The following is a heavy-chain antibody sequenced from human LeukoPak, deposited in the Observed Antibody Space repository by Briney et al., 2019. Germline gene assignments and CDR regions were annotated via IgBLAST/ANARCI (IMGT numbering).Heavy chain of an antibody. CDR1: GYTFTSYG. J-gene: IGHJ5*02. D-gene: IGHD3-10*01. Sequence: ASVKVSCKASGYTFTSYGISWVRQAPGQGPEWMGWISAYNGNTNYAQKLQGRVTMTTDTSTSTAYMELRSLRSDDTAVYYCARMAGSGSYYKSWFDPWGQGTLVTVSS. CDR3: ARMAGSGSYYKSWFDP. V-gene: IGHV1-18*04. CDR2: ISAYNGNT.